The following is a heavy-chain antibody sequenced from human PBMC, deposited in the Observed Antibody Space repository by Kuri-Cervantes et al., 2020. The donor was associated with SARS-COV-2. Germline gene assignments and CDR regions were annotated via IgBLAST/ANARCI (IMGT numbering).Heavy chain of an antibody. CDR2: MNPNSGNT. CDR1: GYTFTSYD. V-gene: IGHV1-8*03. J-gene: IGHJ5*02. D-gene: IGHD2-15*01. CDR3: ATAPAVVAANWFDP. Sequence: ASVKVSCKASGYTFTSYDINWVRRATGQGLEWMGWMNPNSGNTGYAQKFQGRVTITRDTSTSTVYMELSSLRSEDTAVYYCATAPAVVAANWFDPWGQGTLVTVSS.